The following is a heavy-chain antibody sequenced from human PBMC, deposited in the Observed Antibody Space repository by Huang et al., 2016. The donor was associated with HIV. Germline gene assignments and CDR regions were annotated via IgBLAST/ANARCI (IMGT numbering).Heavy chain of an antibody. D-gene: IGHD6-13*01. Sequence: EVQLLESGGGLVQPGGSLRLSCAASGFTFSSYAMSWVRQAPEKGLEWVSSITVRGSSSYYADSVKGRFTISRDNSKNTLYLQMNSLRAEDTAIYYCAKADSGAAAGSLVDYWGQGTLVTVSS. J-gene: IGHJ4*02. CDR2: ITVRGSSS. V-gene: IGHV3-23*01. CDR3: AKADSGAAAGSLVDY. CDR1: GFTFSSYA.